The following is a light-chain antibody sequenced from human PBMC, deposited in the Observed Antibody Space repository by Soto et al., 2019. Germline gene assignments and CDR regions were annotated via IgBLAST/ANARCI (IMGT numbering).Light chain of an antibody. J-gene: IGKJ2*01. Sequence: DIQMTQSPSTLSASVGERATITCRASQRISPWLAWYQQKPGKAPKILIYKASILESGVPSRYSGSDSGTEFTLAISSLQPDEVATFFCLLYKTYARTFGQGTKLEIK. CDR1: QRISPW. CDR2: KAS. CDR3: LLYKTYART. V-gene: IGKV1-5*03.